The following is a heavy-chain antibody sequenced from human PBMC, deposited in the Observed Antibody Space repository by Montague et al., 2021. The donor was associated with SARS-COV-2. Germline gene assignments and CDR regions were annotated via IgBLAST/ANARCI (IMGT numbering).Heavy chain of an antibody. V-gene: IGHV4-61*01. CDR1: GGSVSSGSYN. D-gene: IGHD2-8*01. J-gene: IGHJ6*02. Sequence: SETLSLTCTVSGGSVSSGSYNWSWIRQPPGKGLEWIGYIYYSGSTNYXPSLESRVAVSVDRSKNQVSLKLTSVTAADTAVYYCARLLRSCTNGVCRTYYYAVDVWGQGTTVTVSS. CDR2: IYYSGST. CDR3: ARLLRSCTNGVCRTYYYAVDV.